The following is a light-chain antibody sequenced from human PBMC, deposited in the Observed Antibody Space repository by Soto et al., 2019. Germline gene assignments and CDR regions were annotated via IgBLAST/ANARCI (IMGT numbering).Light chain of an antibody. V-gene: IGLV1-44*01. Sequence: QSALTQPLSASGTPGQRVTISCSGSSSNIGSNTVNWYQQLPGTAPKLLIYSNTLRPSGVPDRFSGSKSGTSASLAISGLQSEDESGYYCASWDDSLNGVVFGGGTKLTV. J-gene: IGLJ2*01. CDR2: SNT. CDR3: ASWDDSLNGVV. CDR1: SSNIGSNT.